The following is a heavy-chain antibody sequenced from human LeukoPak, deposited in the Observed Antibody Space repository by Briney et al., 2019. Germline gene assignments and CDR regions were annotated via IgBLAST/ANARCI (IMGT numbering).Heavy chain of an antibody. CDR1: GYSFTSYW. CDR3: ARVNRGSGGYYLDY. D-gene: IGHD3-22*01. Sequence: GESLKISCKGSGYSFTSYWIAWVRQMPGKGLEWMGIIYPGDSYTGYSPSFQGRVTISVDKSITTAYLQWSSLKASDTAIYYCARVNRGSGGYYLDYWGQGTLVTVSS. CDR2: IYPGDSYT. V-gene: IGHV5-51*01. J-gene: IGHJ4*02.